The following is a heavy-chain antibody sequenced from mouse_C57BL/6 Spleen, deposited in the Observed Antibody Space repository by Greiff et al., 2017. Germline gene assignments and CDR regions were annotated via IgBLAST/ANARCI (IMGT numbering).Heavy chain of an antibody. Sequence: QVQLKESGAELVKPGASVKLSCKASGYTFTEYTIHWVKQRSGQGLEWIGWFYPGSGSIKYNEKFKDKATLTADKSSSTAYMELSRLTSEDSAVYFCARHEDSTVVTTTFSPFAYWGQGTLVTVSA. CDR2: FYPGSGSI. J-gene: IGHJ3*01. CDR1: GYTFTEYT. D-gene: IGHD2-2*01. V-gene: IGHV1-62-2*01. CDR3: ARHEDSTVVTTTFSPFAY.